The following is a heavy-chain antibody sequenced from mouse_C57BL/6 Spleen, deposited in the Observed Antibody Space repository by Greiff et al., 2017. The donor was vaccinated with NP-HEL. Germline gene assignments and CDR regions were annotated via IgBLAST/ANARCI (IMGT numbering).Heavy chain of an antibody. CDR2: INPGSGGT. CDR3: ARETYGPAGYFDV. CDR1: GYAFTNYL. Sequence: VKLMESGAELVRPGTSVKVSCKASGYAFTNYLIEWVKQRPGQGLEWIGVINPGSGGTNYNEKFKGKATLTADKSSSTAYMQLSSLTSEDSAVCFCARETYGPAGYFDVWGTGTTVTVSS. V-gene: IGHV1-54*01. D-gene: IGHD1-1*02. J-gene: IGHJ1*03.